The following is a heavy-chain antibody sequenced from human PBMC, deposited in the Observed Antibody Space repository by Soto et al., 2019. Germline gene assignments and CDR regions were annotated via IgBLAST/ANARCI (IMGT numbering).Heavy chain of an antibody. CDR2: IYWDDDK. J-gene: IGHJ6*02. CDR1: GFSLSTSGVG. CDR3: AHVEVDNYYYYGMDV. Sequence: QITLKESGPTLVKPTQTLTLTCTFSGFSLSTSGVGVGWIRQPPGKALEWLALIYWDDDKRYNPSLKSRLTITKDTSKNQVVLTMTNMDPLDTATYYCAHVEVDNYYYYGMDVWGQGTTVTVSS. V-gene: IGHV2-5*02. D-gene: IGHD3-22*01.